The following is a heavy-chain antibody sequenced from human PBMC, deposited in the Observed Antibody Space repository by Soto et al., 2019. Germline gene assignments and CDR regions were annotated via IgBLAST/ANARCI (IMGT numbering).Heavy chain of an antibody. CDR1: GGTFSSYA. V-gene: IGHV1-69*13. CDR2: IIPIFGTA. D-gene: IGHD6-13*01. CDR3: AREAWGSSWYPPNYYYYYGMDV. Sequence: ASVKVSCKASGGTFSSYAISWVRQAPGQGLEWMGGIIPIFGTANYAQKFQGRVTITADESTSTAYMELSSLRSEDTAVYYCAREAWGSSWYPPNYYYYYGMDVWGQGTTVTVSS. J-gene: IGHJ6*02.